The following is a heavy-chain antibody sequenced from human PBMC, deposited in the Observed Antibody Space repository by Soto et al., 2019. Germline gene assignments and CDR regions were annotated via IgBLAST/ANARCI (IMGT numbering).Heavy chain of an antibody. CDR3: ARDHSSGWVNWFDP. CDR2: IYYRGNT. D-gene: IGHD3-22*01. J-gene: IGHJ5*02. CDR1: GGSIGTYY. V-gene: IGHV4-59*01. Sequence: SETLSLTFTVSGGSIGTYYWSWIRQPPGKGLEWIGYIYYRGNTDYNPSLKSRVTMSRDTSKNQFSLKLSSVTTADTAVYYCARDHSSGWVNWFDPWGQGTLVTVS.